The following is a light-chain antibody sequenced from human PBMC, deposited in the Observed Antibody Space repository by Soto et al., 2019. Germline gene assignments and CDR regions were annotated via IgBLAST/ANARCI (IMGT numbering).Light chain of an antibody. Sequence: QSALTQPPSASGSLGQSVTISCTGTSNDVGLYNFVSWYQQHPGKAPKLTIYDVTKRPSGVPDRFSGSKSGNTASLTVSGLQAEDEANYYCSSYAGFNQVVFGGGTKLTV. CDR1: SNDVGLYNF. V-gene: IGLV2-8*01. CDR3: SSYAGFNQVV. J-gene: IGLJ3*02. CDR2: DVT.